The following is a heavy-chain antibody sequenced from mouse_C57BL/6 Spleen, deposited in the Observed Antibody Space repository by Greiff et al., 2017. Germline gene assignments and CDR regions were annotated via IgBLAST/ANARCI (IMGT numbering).Heavy chain of an antibody. CDR2: IWSGGST. CDR3: SRGLNGYDGGFDY. V-gene: IGHV2-2*01. Sequence: VQLQQSGPGLVQPSQSLSITCTVSGFSLTSYGVHWVGQTPGKGLEWLGVIWSGGSTDYNAAFISRLSISKDNSKSQVFFKMNSLQADDTAIYYCSRGLNGYDGGFDYWGQGTTLTVSS. J-gene: IGHJ2*01. D-gene: IGHD2-2*01. CDR1: GFSLTSYG.